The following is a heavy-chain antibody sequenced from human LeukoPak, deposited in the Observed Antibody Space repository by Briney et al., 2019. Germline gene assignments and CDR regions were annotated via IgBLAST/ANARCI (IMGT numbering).Heavy chain of an antibody. V-gene: IGHV3-43*02. J-gene: IGHJ4*02. Sequence: GGSLRLSCTASGFTFKDYAMDWVRQAPGKGLEWISVISGDGKTTKSAASVEGRFTISRDNSRNSVFLQLNSLRTDDSALYYCAKALRWGEGDPSNRPLDFWGQGTLVTVSS. CDR2: ISGDGKTT. CDR3: AKALRWGEGDPSNRPLDF. D-gene: IGHD3-16*01. CDR1: GFTFKDYA.